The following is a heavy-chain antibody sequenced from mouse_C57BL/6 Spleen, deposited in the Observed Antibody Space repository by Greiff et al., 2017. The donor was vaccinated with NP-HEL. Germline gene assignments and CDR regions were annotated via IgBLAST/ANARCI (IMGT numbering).Heavy chain of an antibody. CDR1: GYTFTSYW. D-gene: IGHD2-4*01. J-gene: IGHJ3*01. CDR2: IYPSDGGT. V-gene: IGHV1-61*01. Sequence: VQLQQPGAELVRPGSSVKLSCKASGYTFTSYWLDWMKQRPGQGLEWIGNIYPSDGGTHYNQKFKDKATLTVDKSASTAYMQLSSLTSEDSAVYYCAFDYGAYWGQGTLVAVSA. CDR3: AFDYGAY.